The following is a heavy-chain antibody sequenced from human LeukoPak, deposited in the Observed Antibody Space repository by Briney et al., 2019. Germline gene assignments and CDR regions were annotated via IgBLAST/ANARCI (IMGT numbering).Heavy chain of an antibody. CDR3: AKDYSSGWYYFDT. CDR2: TQHDGNNV. CDR1: GFTFTSFG. J-gene: IGHJ4*02. V-gene: IGHV3-30*02. D-gene: IGHD6-13*01. Sequence: GGSLRLSCVASGFTFTSFGMHWVRQAPGKGLEWVAFTQHDGNNVYYADSVKGRFTISRDNSKNTVFLLLNSLRPEDSAMYYCAKDYSSGWYYFDTWGQGTLVTVSS.